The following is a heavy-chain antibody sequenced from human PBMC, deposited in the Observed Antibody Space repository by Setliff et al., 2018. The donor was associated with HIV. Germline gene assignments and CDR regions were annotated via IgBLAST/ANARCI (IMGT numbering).Heavy chain of an antibody. J-gene: IGHJ4*02. D-gene: IGHD1-26*01. CDR2: IYTSGST. CDR1: GVSISSGSYY. CDR3: ASGEDSGTYGEPYDS. Sequence: SETLSLTCTVSGVSISSGSYYWSWIRQSAGKGLEWIGRIYTSGSTNDNPSLQSRVTISVDTSKNQFSLKLKSVTAADTAVYYCASGEDSGTYGEPYDSWGQGALVTVSS. V-gene: IGHV4-61*02.